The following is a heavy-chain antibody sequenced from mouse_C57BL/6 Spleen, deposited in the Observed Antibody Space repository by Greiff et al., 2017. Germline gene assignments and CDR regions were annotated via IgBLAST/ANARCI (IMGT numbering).Heavy chain of an antibody. Sequence: QVQLQQPGAELVMPGASVKLSCKASGYTFTSYWMHWVKQRPGQGLEWIGEIDPSDSYTNYNQKFKGKSTLTVDKSSSTAYMQLRSLTSEDSAVYYCARGSSMDYWGQGTSVTVSS. D-gene: IGHD1-1*01. CDR2: IDPSDSYT. CDR1: GYTFTSYW. J-gene: IGHJ4*01. CDR3: ARGSSMDY. V-gene: IGHV1-69*01.